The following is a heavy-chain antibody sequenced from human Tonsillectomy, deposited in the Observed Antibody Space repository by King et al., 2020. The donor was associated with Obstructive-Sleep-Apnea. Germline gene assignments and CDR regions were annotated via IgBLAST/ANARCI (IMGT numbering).Heavy chain of an antibody. CDR2: TSYDGTNQ. CDR1: VFTFSDYV. V-gene: IGHV3-30*04. CDR3: ARGARPLNWDFDL. Sequence: VQLVESGGGVVQPGRSLRLSCAASVFTFSDYVMHWVRQAPGKGLQWVAVTSYDGTNQHYTDSVKGRFSISRDNSKNTQYLQMNRLRPEDTAVYYCARGARPLNWDFDLWGRGTLVTVSS. J-gene: IGHJ2*01.